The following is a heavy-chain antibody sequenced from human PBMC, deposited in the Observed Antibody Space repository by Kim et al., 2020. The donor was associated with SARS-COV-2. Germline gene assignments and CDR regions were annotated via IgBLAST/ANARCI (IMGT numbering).Heavy chain of an antibody. D-gene: IGHD1-26*01. V-gene: IGHV5-51*01. CDR3: ARHEYSGSYNADY. Sequence: YSPSFQGQVTISADKSISTAYLQWSNLKASDTAMYYCARHEYSGSYNADYWGQGTLVTVSS. J-gene: IGHJ4*02.